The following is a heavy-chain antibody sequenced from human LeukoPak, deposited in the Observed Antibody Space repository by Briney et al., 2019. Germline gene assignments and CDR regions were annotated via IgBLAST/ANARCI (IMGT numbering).Heavy chain of an antibody. CDR1: GGSISSYY. CDR3: ATSTTVTTDYFDY. CDR2: IYYSGST. J-gene: IGHJ4*02. D-gene: IGHD4-17*01. Sequence: SATLSLTCTVSGGSISSYYWSWIRQPPGKGLEWIGYIYYSGSTNYNPSLKSRVTISVDTSKNQFSLKLSSVTAADTAVYYCATSTTVTTDYFDYWGQGTLVTVSS. V-gene: IGHV4-59*08.